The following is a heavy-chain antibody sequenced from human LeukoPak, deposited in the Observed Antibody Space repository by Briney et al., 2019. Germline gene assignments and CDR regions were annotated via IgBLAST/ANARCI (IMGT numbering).Heavy chain of an antibody. CDR1: GGSISSGDYY. CDR3: ARARGPTTVVTPPAFDI. D-gene: IGHD4-23*01. Sequence: TLSLTCTVSGGSISSGDYYWSWIRQPPGKGLEWIGYIYYSGSTYYNPSLKSRVTISVDTSKNQFSLKLSSVTAADTAVYYCARARGPTTVVTPPAFDIWGQGTMVTVSS. V-gene: IGHV4-30-4*08. J-gene: IGHJ3*02. CDR2: IYYSGST.